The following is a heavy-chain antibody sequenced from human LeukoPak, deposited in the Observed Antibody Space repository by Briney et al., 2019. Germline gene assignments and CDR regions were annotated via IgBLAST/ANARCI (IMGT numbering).Heavy chain of an antibody. V-gene: IGHV1-69*02. J-gene: IGHJ3*02. Sequence: ASVKVSCKASGGTFSSYTISWVRQAPGQGLEWMGRIIPILGIANYAQKFQGRVTITADKSTSTAYMELSSLGSEDTAVYYCARMRDPGPFDIWGQGTMVTVSS. CDR2: IIPILGIA. CDR3: ARMRDPGPFDI. CDR1: GGTFSSYT.